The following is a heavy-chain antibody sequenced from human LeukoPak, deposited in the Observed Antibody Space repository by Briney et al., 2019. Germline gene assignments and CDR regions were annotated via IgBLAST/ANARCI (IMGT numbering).Heavy chain of an antibody. CDR2: INHSGST. CDR3: ARPRSSSTSRTWFDP. D-gene: IGHD2-2*01. Sequence: SETLSLTCAVYGGSFSGYYWSWIRQPPGKGLEWIGEINHSGSTYYNPSLKSRVTISVDTSKNQFSLKLSSVTAADTAVYYCARPRSSSTSRTWFDPWGQGTLVTVSS. J-gene: IGHJ5*02. V-gene: IGHV4-34*01. CDR1: GGSFSGYY.